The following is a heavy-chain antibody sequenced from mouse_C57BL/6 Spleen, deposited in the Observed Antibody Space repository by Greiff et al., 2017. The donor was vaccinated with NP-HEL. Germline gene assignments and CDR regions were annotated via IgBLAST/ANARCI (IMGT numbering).Heavy chain of an antibody. CDR2: IDPEDGDT. V-gene: IGHV14-1*01. Sequence: EVQLQHSGAELVRPGASVKLSCTASGFNIKDYYMHWVKQRPEQGLEWIGRIDPEDGDTEYAPKFQGKATMTADTSSNTAYLQLSSLTSEDTAVYYCTRGGSTVVAHYYAMDYWGQGTSVTVSS. CDR1: GFNIKDYY. CDR3: TRGGSTVVAHYYAMDY. J-gene: IGHJ4*01. D-gene: IGHD1-1*01.